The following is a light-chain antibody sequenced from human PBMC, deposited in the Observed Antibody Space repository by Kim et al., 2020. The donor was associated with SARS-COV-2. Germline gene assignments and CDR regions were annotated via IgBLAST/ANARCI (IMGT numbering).Light chain of an antibody. Sequence: GQSVTISCTGTSSDVGDYNYVSWYQQHPGKAPELMIYEGSKRPSGVPDRFSGSKSGNTASLTVSGLQAEDEADYYCSSYAGSNNLVFGGGTKVTVL. CDR2: EGS. J-gene: IGLJ2*01. CDR3: SSYAGSNNLV. CDR1: SSDVGDYNY. V-gene: IGLV2-8*01.